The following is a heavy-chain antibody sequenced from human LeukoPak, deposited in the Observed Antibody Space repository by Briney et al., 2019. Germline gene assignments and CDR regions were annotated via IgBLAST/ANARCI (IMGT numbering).Heavy chain of an antibody. CDR2: IYHSGST. V-gene: IGHV4-4*02. CDR3: AGRKGYCSGGSCDDY. J-gene: IGHJ4*02. Sequence: SETLSLTCAVSGGSISSSNWWSWVRQPPGKGLEWIGEIYHSGSTNYNPSLKSRVTISVDKSKNQFSLKLSSVTAADTAVYYCAGRKGYCSGGSCDDYWGQGTLVTVSS. CDR1: GGSISSSNW. D-gene: IGHD2-15*01.